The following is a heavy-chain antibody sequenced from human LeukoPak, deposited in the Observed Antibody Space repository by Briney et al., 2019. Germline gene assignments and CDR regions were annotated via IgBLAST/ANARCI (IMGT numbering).Heavy chain of an antibody. J-gene: IGHJ4*02. V-gene: IGHV3-30*18. CDR1: GFTFSSYG. CDR3: AKDSVLRFLEWLFPLDY. Sequence: GGSLRLSCAASGFTFSSYGMNWVRQAPGKGLEWVAVISYDGSNKYYADSVKGRFTISRDNSKNTLYLQMNSLGAEDTAVYYCAKDSVLRFLEWLFPLDYWGQGTLVTVSS. CDR2: ISYDGSNK. D-gene: IGHD3-3*01.